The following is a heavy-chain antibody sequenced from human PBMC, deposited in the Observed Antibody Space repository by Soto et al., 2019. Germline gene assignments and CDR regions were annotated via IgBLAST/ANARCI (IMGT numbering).Heavy chain of an antibody. CDR1: GGSVSSGGYY. Sequence: SETLSLTCTVSGGSVSSGGYYWSWIRQHPGKGLEWIGYIYYSGSTYYNPSLKSRVTISVDTSKNQFSLKLSSVTAADTAVYYCARGGHYYDSSGYPVWGQGTLVTVSS. CDR3: ARGGHYYDSSGYPV. D-gene: IGHD3-22*01. J-gene: IGHJ4*02. V-gene: IGHV4-31*03. CDR2: IYYSGST.